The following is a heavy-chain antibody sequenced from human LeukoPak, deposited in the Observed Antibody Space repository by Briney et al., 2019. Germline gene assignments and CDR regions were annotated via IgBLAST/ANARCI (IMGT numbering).Heavy chain of an antibody. D-gene: IGHD6-19*01. Sequence: PGGSLRLSCAASGFTFSSYGMHWVRQAPGKGLEWVSSISHSGSISYADSVKGRFTISRDNSKNTLYLQMNSLRAEDTAVYYCARQWLVNGWGQGTLVTVSS. J-gene: IGHJ4*02. CDR1: GFTFSSYG. V-gene: IGHV3-23*01. CDR3: ARQWLVNG. CDR2: ISHSGSI.